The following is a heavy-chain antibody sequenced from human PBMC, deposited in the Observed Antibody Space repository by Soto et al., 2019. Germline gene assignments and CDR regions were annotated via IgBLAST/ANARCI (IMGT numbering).Heavy chain of an antibody. CDR3: ARAVGGYYYGMDV. J-gene: IGHJ6*02. Sequence: QVQLQESGPGLVKPSGTLSLTCAVSGGSISSSNWCSWVRQPPGKGLEWIGEIYHSGSTNYNPSLKTRVTRTVENSKNQFSLKLSSVTAADTAVYYCARAVGGYYYGMDVWGQGTTVTVSS. D-gene: IGHD2-2*01. CDR1: GGSISSSNW. V-gene: IGHV4-4*02. CDR2: IYHSGST.